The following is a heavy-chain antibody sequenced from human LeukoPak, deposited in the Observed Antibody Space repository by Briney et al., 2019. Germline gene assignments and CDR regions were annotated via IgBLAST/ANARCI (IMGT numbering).Heavy chain of an antibody. Sequence: ASVMVSCEASGFTFTSSAMQWVRQARGQRLEWIGWIVVGSGNTNYAQKFQERVTITRDMSTSTAYMELSSLRSEDTAVYYCAADTSGYDPYYYFDYWGQGTLVTVSS. D-gene: IGHD5-12*01. CDR2: IVVGSGNT. CDR1: GFTFTSSA. V-gene: IGHV1-58*02. CDR3: AADTSGYDPYYYFDY. J-gene: IGHJ4*02.